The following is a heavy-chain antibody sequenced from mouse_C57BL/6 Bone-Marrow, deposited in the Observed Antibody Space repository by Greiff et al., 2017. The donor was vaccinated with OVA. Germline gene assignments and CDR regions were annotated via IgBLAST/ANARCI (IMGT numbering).Heavy chain of an antibody. CDR3: ARVPYWDYFDY. CDR1: GFTFSSYG. V-gene: IGHV5-6*01. J-gene: IGHJ2*01. CDR2: ISSGGSYT. Sequence: EVMLVESGGDLVKPGGSLKLSCAASGFTFSSYGMSWVRQTPDKRLEWVATISSGGSYTYYPDSVKGRFTISRDNAKNTLYLQMSSLKSEDTAMYYCARVPYWDYFDYWGQGTTLTVSS. D-gene: IGHD2-10*01.